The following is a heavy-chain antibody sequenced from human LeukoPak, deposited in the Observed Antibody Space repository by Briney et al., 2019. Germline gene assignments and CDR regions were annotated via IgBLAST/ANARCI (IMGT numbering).Heavy chain of an antibody. CDR1: GFTFSSYS. V-gene: IGHV3-48*01. CDR2: ISSSSSTI. J-gene: IGHJ5*02. D-gene: IGHD3-22*01. CDR3: ARDNPPAYYYDSSGYYSNWFDP. Sequence: GGSLRLSCAASGFTFSSYSMNWVRQAPGKGLEWVSYISSSSSTIYHADSVKGRFTISRDNAKNSLYLQMNSLRAEDTAVYYCARDNPPAYYYDSSGYYSNWFDPWGQGTLVTVSS.